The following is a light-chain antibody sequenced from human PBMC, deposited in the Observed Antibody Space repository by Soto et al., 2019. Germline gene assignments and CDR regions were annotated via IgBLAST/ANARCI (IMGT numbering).Light chain of an antibody. Sequence: QSVLAQPASVSGSPGQSITISCTGTSSDVGSYKFVSWYQQHPGTAPKLMIYEGSERPSGVSNRFAGSKSGNTASLTISGLQAEDEADYYCCSYGSGGTHVVFGGGTKLTVL. V-gene: IGLV2-23*01. CDR3: CSYGSGGTHVV. J-gene: IGLJ2*01. CDR1: SSDVGSYKF. CDR2: EGS.